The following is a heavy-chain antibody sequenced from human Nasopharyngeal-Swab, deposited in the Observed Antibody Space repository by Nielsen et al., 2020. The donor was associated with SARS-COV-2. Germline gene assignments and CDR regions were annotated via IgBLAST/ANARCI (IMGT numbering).Heavy chain of an antibody. CDR3: ARDAGGGYSYGWTYYYYGMDV. J-gene: IGHJ6*02. CDR2: ISYDGSNK. Sequence: GGSLRLSCAASGFTVSSNYMSWVRQAPGKGLEWVAVISYDGSNKYYADSVKGRFTISRDNSKNTLYLQMNSLRAEDTTVYYCARDAGGGYSYGWTYYYYGMDVWGQGTTVTVSS. V-gene: IGHV3-30*03. D-gene: IGHD5-18*01. CDR1: GFTVSSNY.